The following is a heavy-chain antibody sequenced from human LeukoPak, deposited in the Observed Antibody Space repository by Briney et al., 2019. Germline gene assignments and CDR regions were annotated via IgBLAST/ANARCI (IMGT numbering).Heavy chain of an antibody. CDR3: ARGGFPFDY. CDR2: MYYSGTT. Sequence: SETLSLTCTVSGGSISRSTYYWGWIRQPPGKGLEWLGSMYYSGTTYYNPSLKSRVTISIDTSKNQFSLKLSSVTAADTAVYYCARGGFPFDYWGQGTLVTVSS. J-gene: IGHJ4*02. V-gene: IGHV4-39*07. CDR1: GGSISRSTYY. D-gene: IGHD5-12*01.